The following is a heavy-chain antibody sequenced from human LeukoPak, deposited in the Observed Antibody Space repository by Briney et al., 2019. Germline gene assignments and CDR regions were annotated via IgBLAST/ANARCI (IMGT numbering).Heavy chain of an antibody. J-gene: IGHJ3*02. CDR2: IYYSGST. D-gene: IGHD3-22*01. CDR3: ARLNAGTDYYDSGLHDAFDI. CDR1: GGSISSGGYY. V-gene: IGHV4-31*03. Sequence: SETLSLTCTVSGGSISSGGYYWSWIRQHPGKGLEWIGYIYYSGSTYYNPSLKSRVTISVDTSKNQFSLKLSSVTAADTAVYYCARLNAGTDYYDSGLHDAFDIRGQGTTVTVSS.